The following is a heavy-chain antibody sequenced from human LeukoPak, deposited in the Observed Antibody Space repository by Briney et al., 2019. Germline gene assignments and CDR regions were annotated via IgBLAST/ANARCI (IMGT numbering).Heavy chain of an antibody. CDR1: GGSISSSDYY. D-gene: IGHD2-15*01. V-gene: IGHV4-39*01. Sequence: SETLSLTCTVSGGSISSSDYYWGWIRQPPGMGLEWIGSIYFGGSTYYNPSLKSRVTISVDTSMNQFSLKLSFVTTAGTAVYYCARALGYCSGGSCTRGYNWFDPWGQGTLVTVSS. CDR2: IYFGGST. J-gene: IGHJ5*02. CDR3: ARALGYCSGGSCTRGYNWFDP.